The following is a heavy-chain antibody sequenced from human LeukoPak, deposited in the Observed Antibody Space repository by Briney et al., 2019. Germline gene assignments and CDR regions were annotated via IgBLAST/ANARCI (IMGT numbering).Heavy chain of an antibody. V-gene: IGHV4-30-4*01. CDR1: GGSISSGDYY. D-gene: IGHD3-10*01. CDR3: ARAPLMVRGKEWYFDD. Sequence: SETLPPTCTVSGGSISSGDYYWSWIRQPPGKGLEWIGYIHYSGSTYYNPSLKSRVTISIDTSKNQFSLKLSSVTAADTAVYHCARAPLMVRGKEWYFDDWGQGTLITVSS. J-gene: IGHJ4*02. CDR2: IHYSGST.